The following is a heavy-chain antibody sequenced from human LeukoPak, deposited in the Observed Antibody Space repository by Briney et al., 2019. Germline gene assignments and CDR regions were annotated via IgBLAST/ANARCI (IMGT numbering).Heavy chain of an antibody. Sequence: SVNVSFKSSAGTFISYAISWVRQAPGQGLEWMGGIIPIFGTANYAQKFQGRVTITTDESTSTAYMELSSLRSEDTAVYYCASGGSSSSNRFDPWGQGTLVTVSS. CDR2: IIPIFGTA. V-gene: IGHV1-69*05. CDR1: AGTFISYA. J-gene: IGHJ5*02. D-gene: IGHD6-6*01. CDR3: ASGGSSSSNRFDP.